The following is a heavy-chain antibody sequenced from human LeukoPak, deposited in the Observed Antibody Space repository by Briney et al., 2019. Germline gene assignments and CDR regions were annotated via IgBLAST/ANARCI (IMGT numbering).Heavy chain of an antibody. V-gene: IGHV3-48*04. Sequence: GGSLRLSCAASGFTFSSYSMNWVRQAPGKGLEWVSYISSSSSTIYYADSVKGRFTISRDNAKNSLYLQMNSLRAEDTAVYYCARALYDSSGYFLYYYYAMDVWGQGTTVTVSS. D-gene: IGHD3-22*01. CDR2: ISSSSSTI. J-gene: IGHJ6*02. CDR1: GFTFSSYS. CDR3: ARALYDSSGYFLYYYYAMDV.